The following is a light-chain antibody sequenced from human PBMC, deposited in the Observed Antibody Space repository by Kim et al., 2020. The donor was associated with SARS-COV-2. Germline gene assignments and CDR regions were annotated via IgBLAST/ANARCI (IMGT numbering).Light chain of an antibody. CDR1: SSDVGSYDY. J-gene: IGLJ1*01. V-gene: IGLV2-14*03. Sequence: QSITISCTGTSSDVGSYDYVSWYQQHPCKARKLLIYAVSNRPSGVSNRFSGSKSANTASLTISGLQAEDEADYYCSSYTRSSTNYVFGTGTKVTVL. CDR2: AVS. CDR3: SSYTRSSTNYV.